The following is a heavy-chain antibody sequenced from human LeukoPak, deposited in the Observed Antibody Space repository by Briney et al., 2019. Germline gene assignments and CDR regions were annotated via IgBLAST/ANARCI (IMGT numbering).Heavy chain of an antibody. J-gene: IGHJ4*02. CDR1: GGSISSSSYY. CDR3: ARDRGQQLYLDY. Sequence: SETLSLTCTVSGGSISSSSYYWGWIRQPPGKGLEWIGSIYYSGSTYYNPSLKSRVTISVDTSKNQFSLKLSSVTAADTAVYYCARDRGQQLYLDYWGQGTLVTVSS. V-gene: IGHV4-39*07. D-gene: IGHD6-13*01. CDR2: IYYSGST.